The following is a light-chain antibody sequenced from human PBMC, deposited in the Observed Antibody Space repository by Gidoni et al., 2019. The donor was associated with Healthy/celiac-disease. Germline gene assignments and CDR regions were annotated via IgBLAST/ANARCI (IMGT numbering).Light chain of an antibody. CDR1: QSLLHSNGYNY. V-gene: IGKV2-28*01. CDR2: VGS. J-gene: IGKJ1*01. CDR3: MQALQTQWT. Sequence: DIVMTQSPLSLPVTPGEPASISCRSSQSLLHSNGYNYLDWYLQKPGQSPQLLIDVGSNRASGVPDRFSGSGSGTDFTLKISRVEAEDVGVYYCMQALQTQWTFGQGTKVEIK.